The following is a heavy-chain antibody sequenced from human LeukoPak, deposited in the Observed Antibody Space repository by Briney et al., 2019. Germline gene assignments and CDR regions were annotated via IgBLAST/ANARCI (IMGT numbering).Heavy chain of an antibody. CDR2: TYYRSEWFH. CDR1: GDSVSSNSAA. J-gene: IGHJ6*02. V-gene: IGHV6-1*01. CDR3: VGGGTSVAGMDV. D-gene: IGHD1-1*01. Sequence: SQTISLTCVISGDSVSSNSAAWNWIRQSPSRGLEWLGRTYYRSEWFHDYAVSVKSRMIINPDTSKNQFSLQLNSVTPEDTAIYYCVGGGTSVAGMDVWGQGTTVTVSS.